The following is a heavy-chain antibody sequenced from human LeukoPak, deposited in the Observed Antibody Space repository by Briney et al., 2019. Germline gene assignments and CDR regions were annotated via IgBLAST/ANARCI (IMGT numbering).Heavy chain of an antibody. CDR1: GFTFSYYW. D-gene: IGHD3-3*01. CDR3: ARDAYDDSSES. V-gene: IGHV3-7*01. Sequence: PGGPLRLSCAASGFTFSYYWMIWLRQAPGKGLEWVANLRQDGRDKYYAHSVKGRFTISRDNAKNSLYLQMNGLRADDTAIYYCARDAYDDSSESRGEGTLVTVSS. J-gene: IGHJ4*02. CDR2: LRQDGRDK.